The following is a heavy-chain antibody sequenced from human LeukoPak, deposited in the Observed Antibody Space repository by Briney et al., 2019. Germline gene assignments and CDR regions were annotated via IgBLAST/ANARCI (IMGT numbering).Heavy chain of an antibody. V-gene: IGHV1-2*04. CDR1: GYTFTGYY. Sequence: ASVKVSCKASGYTFTGYYMHWVRQAPGQGLEWMGWINPNSGGTNYAQKFQGWVTMTRDTSISTAYMELSRLRSDETAVYYCARVSIAGRFGYYYYYGMDVWGQGTTVTVSS. CDR3: ARVSIAGRFGYYYYYGMDV. CDR2: INPNSGGT. D-gene: IGHD6-6*01. J-gene: IGHJ6*02.